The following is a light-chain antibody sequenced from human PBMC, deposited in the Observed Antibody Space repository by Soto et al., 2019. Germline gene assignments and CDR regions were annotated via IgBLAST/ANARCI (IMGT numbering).Light chain of an antibody. V-gene: IGLV2-14*01. Sequence: QPVLTQPASVSGSPGQSITISCTGTSSDVGGYNYVSWYQQHPDKAPKLIIYDVSNRPSGVSNRFSGSKSGNTASLTISGLQAEDVADYYCSSYTSSSTLDVVFGGGTKLTVL. CDR2: DVS. CDR1: SSDVGGYNY. J-gene: IGLJ2*01. CDR3: SSYTSSSTLDVV.